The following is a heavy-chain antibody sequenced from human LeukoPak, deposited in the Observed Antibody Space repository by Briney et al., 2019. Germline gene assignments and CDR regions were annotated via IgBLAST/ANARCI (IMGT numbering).Heavy chain of an antibody. Sequence: PGGSLRLSCAASGFTVSSNYMSWVRQARGKGLEWVSVIYSGGSTYYADSVKGRFTISRDNSKNTLYLQMNSLRAEDTAVYYCTYGSGSYKFDYWGQGTLVTVSS. V-gene: IGHV3-53*01. J-gene: IGHJ4*02. CDR2: IYSGGST. CDR3: TYGSGSYKFDY. D-gene: IGHD3-10*01. CDR1: GFTVSSNY.